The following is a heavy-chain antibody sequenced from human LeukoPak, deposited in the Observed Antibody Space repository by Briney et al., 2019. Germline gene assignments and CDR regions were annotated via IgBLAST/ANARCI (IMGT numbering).Heavy chain of an antibody. CDR2: IIHIFGTA. CDR1: GGTFSSYA. CDR3: ARAAEPWPSGYYFDY. J-gene: IGHJ4*02. Sequence: SSVKVSCKASGGTFSSYAISWVRQAPGQGLEWMGRIIHIFGTANYAKKFQGRVTITKDETTRTAYMELSRLRSEDTAVYYCARAAEPWPSGYYFDYWGQGTLVTVSS. V-gene: IGHV1-69*05. D-gene: IGHD6-19*01.